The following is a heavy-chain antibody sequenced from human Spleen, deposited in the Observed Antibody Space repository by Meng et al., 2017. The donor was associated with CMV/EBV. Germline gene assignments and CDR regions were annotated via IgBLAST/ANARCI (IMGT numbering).Heavy chain of an antibody. J-gene: IGHJ5*02. D-gene: IGHD2-2*01. CDR2: INPNSGGT. V-gene: IGHV1-2*02. CDR3: ARDPIPAAAENWFDP. CDR1: GYTFNSYY. Sequence: SGYTFNSYYMHWVRQAPGQGLEWMGWINPNSGGTNYAQKFQGRVTMTRDTSISTAYMELSRLRSDDTAVYYCARDPIPAAAENWFDPWGQGTLVTVSS.